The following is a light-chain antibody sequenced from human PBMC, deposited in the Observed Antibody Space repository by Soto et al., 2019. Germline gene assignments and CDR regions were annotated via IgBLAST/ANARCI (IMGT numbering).Light chain of an antibody. CDR1: QDIKNF. J-gene: IGKJ2*01. Sequence: DIQLTQSPSSLSASVGDRVTITCQASQDIKNFLNWYQQKPGKAPKLLIYDGSSLETGVPSRFSGSGSGTDFTFAISSLQPEDIATYYCQQYDDLPYTFGQGTKLEI. CDR3: QQYDDLPYT. V-gene: IGKV1-33*01. CDR2: DGS.